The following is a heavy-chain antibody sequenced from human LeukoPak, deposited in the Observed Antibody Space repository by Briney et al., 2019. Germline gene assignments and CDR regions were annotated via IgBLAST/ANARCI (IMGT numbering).Heavy chain of an antibody. CDR1: GFTFSSYS. CDR2: ISSSSSYI. V-gene: IGHV3-21*01. D-gene: IGHD6-19*01. J-gene: IGHJ5*02. Sequence: PGGSLRLSCAASGFTFSSYSMNWVRQAPGKGLEWVSSISSSSSYIYYADSVKGRFTISRDNAKNSLYLQMNSLRAEDTAVYYCARDRTHSSGWLDNWFDPWGQGTLVTVSS. CDR3: ARDRTHSSGWLDNWFDP.